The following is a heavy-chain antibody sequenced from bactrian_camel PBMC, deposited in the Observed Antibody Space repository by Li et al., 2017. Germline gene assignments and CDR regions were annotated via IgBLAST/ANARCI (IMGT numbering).Heavy chain of an antibody. D-gene: IGHD6*01. Sequence: HVQLVESGGGSVQTGGSLRLSCAASAYDYFYFSRLCMGWFRQAPGKEGEGVATIEGDDIIRYAESVKGRFTISPDSPKSTVYLEMNSLKPEDTAVYYCAADRPYGAWYMESMYRYWGRGTQVTVS. CDR1: AYDYFYFSRLC. V-gene: IGHV3S53*01. CDR2: IEGDDII. J-gene: IGHJ4*01. CDR3: AADRPYGAWYMESMYRY.